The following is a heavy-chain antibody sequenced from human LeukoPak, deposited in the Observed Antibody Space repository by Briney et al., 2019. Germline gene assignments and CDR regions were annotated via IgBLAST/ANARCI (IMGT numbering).Heavy chain of an antibody. CDR3: ARDRPFVVRGVIIPYFDY. Sequence: PSETLSLTCTVSGGSISSSSYYWGWIRQPPGKGLEWIGSIYYSGSTYYNPSLKSRVTISVDTSKNQFSLKLSSVTAADTAVYYCARDRPFVVRGVIIPYFDYWGQGTLVTVSS. V-gene: IGHV4-39*07. CDR1: GGSISSSSYY. D-gene: IGHD3-10*01. CDR2: IYYSGST. J-gene: IGHJ4*02.